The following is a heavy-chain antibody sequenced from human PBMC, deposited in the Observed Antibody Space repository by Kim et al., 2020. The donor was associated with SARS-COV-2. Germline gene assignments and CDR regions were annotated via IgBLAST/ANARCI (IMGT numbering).Heavy chain of an antibody. CDR2: IYYSGRT. D-gene: IGHD3-10*01. J-gene: IGHJ4*02. CDR1: GGSISSDGYF. V-gene: IGHV4-39*01. Sequence: SETLSLTCTVSGGSISSDGYFWGWIRQPPGKGLEWIGSIYYSGRTYYNPSLKSRVTISVDPSKKQFSLRLSSVTAADTAVYYCARHGGGVRGIIRLTSFDYWGQGTLVTVSS. CDR3: ARHGGGVRGIIRLTSFDY.